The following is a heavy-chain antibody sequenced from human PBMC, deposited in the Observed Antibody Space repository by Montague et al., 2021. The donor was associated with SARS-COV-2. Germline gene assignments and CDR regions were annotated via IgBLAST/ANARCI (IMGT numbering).Heavy chain of an antibody. V-gene: IGHV3-23*01. D-gene: IGHD5-12*01. CDR3: AVDIVATIKRTFDY. J-gene: IGHJ4*02. Sequence: SLRLSCAASGFTLSSYAMSWVRQAPGKGLEWVSAISGSGGSTYYADSVKGRFTISRDNSKNTLYLQMNSLRAEDTAVYYCAVDIVATIKRTFDYWGQGTLVTVSS. CDR2: ISGSGGST. CDR1: GFTLSSYA.